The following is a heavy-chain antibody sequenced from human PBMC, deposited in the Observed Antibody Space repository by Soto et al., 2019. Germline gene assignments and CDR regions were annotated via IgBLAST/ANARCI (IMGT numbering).Heavy chain of an antibody. J-gene: IGHJ4*02. CDR3: AKAYGIGSDISYHFHD. CDR2: ISWNSGSI. V-gene: IGHV3-9*01. D-gene: IGHD3-3*02. Sequence: DVQLVGSGGGLAQPGRSLRLSCAASGFTFDDYAMLWFRQPPGKGLEWVSRISWNSGSIDYADSVKGRFTISRDNVKNTLYLQMDSLRREDTAFYYCAKAYGIGSDISYHFHDWGQGILVTVSS. CDR1: GFTFDDYA.